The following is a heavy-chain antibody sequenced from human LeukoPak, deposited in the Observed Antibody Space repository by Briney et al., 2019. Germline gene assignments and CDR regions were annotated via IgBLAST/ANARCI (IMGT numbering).Heavy chain of an antibody. CDR1: GFTFSSYA. CDR3: GKDKTTYNWWEVIES. V-gene: IGHV3-23*01. Sequence: PGGSLRLSCVASGFTFSSYAMTWVRQAPGKGLEWVALITHTGGDSYYADSVKGRFAISRDNSKNTLYLEMNDLRAEDTALYFCGKDKTTYNWWEVIESWGQGALVIVSS. J-gene: IGHJ4*02. CDR2: ITHTGGDS. D-gene: IGHD1-1*01.